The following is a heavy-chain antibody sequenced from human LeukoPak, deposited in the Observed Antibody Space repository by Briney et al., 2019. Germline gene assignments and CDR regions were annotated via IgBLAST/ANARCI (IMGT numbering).Heavy chain of an antibody. Sequence: SETLSLTCTVSGVSISSYYCSWIRQPPGKGLEWIGYISTSGSTDYSPSLRSRVTISVDRSENQCSLNPSSVTAADTAVYYCARHDEGSGWYRSYIDLWGRGTLVIVSS. CDR3: ARHDEGSGWYRSYIDL. D-gene: IGHD6-19*01. J-gene: IGHJ2*01. CDR2: ISTSGST. V-gene: IGHV4-4*09. CDR1: GVSISSYY.